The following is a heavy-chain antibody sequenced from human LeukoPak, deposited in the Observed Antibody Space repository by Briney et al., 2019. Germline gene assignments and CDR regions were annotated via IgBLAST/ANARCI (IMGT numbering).Heavy chain of an antibody. CDR2: MSPNNGNT. CDR3: ARGSLPLFRGVVTSYNWFDS. V-gene: IGHV1-18*01. J-gene: IGHJ5*01. D-gene: IGHD3-10*01. CDR1: NYTFSNHG. Sequence: GASVKVSCKAFNYTFSNHGITWVRQAPGQGLAWLGWMSPNNGNTNYAPNVQGRVTMTTDTSTTTAYLELRSLRFDDTAVYYCARGSLPLFRGVVTSYNWFDSWGQGTLVTVSS.